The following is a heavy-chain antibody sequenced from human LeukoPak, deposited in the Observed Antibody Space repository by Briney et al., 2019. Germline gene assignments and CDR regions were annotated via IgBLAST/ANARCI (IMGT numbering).Heavy chain of an antibody. CDR2: ISYDGSNK. J-gene: IGHJ4*02. Sequence: GGSLRLSCAASGFTFSSYGMHWVRQAPGKGLEWVAVISYDGSNKYYADSVKGRFTISRDNSKNTLYLQMNSLRAEDTAVYYCAKQTSGSPRTDYWGQGTLVTVSS. D-gene: IGHD1-26*01. CDR1: GFTFSSYG. V-gene: IGHV3-30*18. CDR3: AKQTSGSPRTDY.